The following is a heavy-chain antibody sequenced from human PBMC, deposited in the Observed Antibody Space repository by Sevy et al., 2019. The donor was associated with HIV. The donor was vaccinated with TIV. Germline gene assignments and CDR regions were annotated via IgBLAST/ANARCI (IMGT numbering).Heavy chain of an antibody. CDR1: GYSFSSYA. D-gene: IGHD6-13*01. V-gene: IGHV3-23*01. Sequence: GGYLRLSCVVSGYSFSSYAISWVRQAPGKGLEWVSTINGRGGSTYYADSMKGRFTISRDNPKNTLFLQMINLRVDDTAIYYCARPSPRIASAASAFYDNWGQGTLVTVSS. CDR3: ARPSPRIASAASAFYDN. CDR2: INGRGGST. J-gene: IGHJ4*01.